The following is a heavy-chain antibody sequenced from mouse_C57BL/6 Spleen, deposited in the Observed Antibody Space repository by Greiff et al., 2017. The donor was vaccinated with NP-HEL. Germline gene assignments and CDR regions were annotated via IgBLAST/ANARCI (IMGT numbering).Heavy chain of an antibody. Sequence: QVQLKESGPGLVQPSQSLSITCTVSGFSLTSYGVHWVRQPPGKGLEWLGVIWSGGSTDYNAAFISRLSISKDNSKSQVFFKMNSLQADDTAIYYCAYDYDEGFAYWGQGTLVTVSA. V-gene: IGHV2-4*01. D-gene: IGHD2-4*01. CDR2: IWSGGST. CDR1: GFSLTSYG. CDR3: AYDYDEGFAY. J-gene: IGHJ3*01.